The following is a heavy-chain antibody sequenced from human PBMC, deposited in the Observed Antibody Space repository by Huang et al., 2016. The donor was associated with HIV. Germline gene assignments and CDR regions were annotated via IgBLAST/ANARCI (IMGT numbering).Heavy chain of an antibody. CDR3: ARAKDTWDAYDI. J-gene: IGHJ3*02. CDR2: ISNDGNNN. D-gene: IGHD5-18*01. CDR1: GFPFNNHA. Sequence: QVQLVESGGGVVQPGRSLRLSCAASGFPFNNHASHWVGQAPGKVLAGVAIISNDGNNNYNADSVKGRFTISRDSSKSTLFLHMTSLRTEDTAVYYCARAKDTWDAYDIWGQGTMVIVSS. V-gene: IGHV3-30-3*01.